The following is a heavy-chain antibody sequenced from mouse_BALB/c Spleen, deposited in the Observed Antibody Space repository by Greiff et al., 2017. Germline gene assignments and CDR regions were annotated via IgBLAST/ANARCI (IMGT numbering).Heavy chain of an antibody. CDR3: ARDDCGSSYWYFDV. Sequence: QVQLKESGAELVRPGPSVKLSCKAAGYTFTNYWLGCVKQRPGHGLVWIGDIYPGGGYTNYNEQFKGKATLTADTSASTVYMQFRSLTSEDSAIYDCARDDCGSSYWYFDVWGAGTTVTVSS. CDR2: IYPGGGYT. D-gene: IGHD1-1*01. J-gene: IGHJ1*01. CDR1: GYTFTNYW. V-gene: IGHV1-63*02.